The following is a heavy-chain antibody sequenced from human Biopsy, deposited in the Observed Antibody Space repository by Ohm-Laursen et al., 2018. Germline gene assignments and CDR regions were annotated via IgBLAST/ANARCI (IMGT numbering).Heavy chain of an antibody. V-gene: IGHV4-59*02. J-gene: IGHJ6*02. Sequence: SETLSLTYTVSGDSVTKYYWSWIRQPPGKGLEWIGHIYYSVMTNYNPSLQSRVSISVDTSRNQVSLTLSPVTAADTAVYYCARDSGILNYGNFKYYHYYGMDVWGQGTKVTVSS. D-gene: IGHD4-11*01. CDR3: ARDSGILNYGNFKYYHYYGMDV. CDR1: GDSVTKYY. CDR2: IYYSVMT.